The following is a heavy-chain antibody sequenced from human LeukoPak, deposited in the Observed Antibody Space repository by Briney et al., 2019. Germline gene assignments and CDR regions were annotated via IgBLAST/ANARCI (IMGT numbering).Heavy chain of an antibody. CDR3: ACERLGYYYMDV. V-gene: IGHV1-69*02. CDR1: GGTFSSYT. D-gene: IGHD1-1*01. CDR2: IIPILGIA. Sequence: SVKVSCKASGGTFSSYTISWVRQAPGQGLEWMGRIIPILGIANYAQKSQGRVTITADKSTSTAYMELSSLRSEDTAVYYCACERLGYYYMDVWGKGTTVTVSS. J-gene: IGHJ6*03.